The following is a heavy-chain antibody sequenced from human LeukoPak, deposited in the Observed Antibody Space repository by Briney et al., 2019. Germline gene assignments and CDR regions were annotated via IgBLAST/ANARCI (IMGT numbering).Heavy chain of an antibody. CDR3: ARDFVGVCSGGSCYLDAFDI. CDR2: ISAYNGNT. D-gene: IGHD2-15*01. V-gene: IGHV1-18*01. J-gene: IGHJ3*02. Sequence: GASVEVSCKASGYTFTSYGISWVRQAPGQGLEWMGWISAYNGNTNYAQKLQGRVTMTTDTSTSTAYMELRSLRSDDTAVYYCARDFVGVCSGGSCYLDAFDIWDQGTMVTVSS. CDR1: GYTFTSYG.